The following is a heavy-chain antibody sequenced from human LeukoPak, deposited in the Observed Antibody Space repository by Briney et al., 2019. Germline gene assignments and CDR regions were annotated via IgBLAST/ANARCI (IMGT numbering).Heavy chain of an antibody. D-gene: IGHD6-6*01. V-gene: IGHV4-59*08. J-gene: IGHJ6*02. CDR1: GGSISSYY. CDR3: ARRIAAWGYYYHGMDV. CDR2: IYYSGST. Sequence: PSETLSLTCTVSGGSISSYYWSWIRQPPGKGLEWIGYIYYSGSTNYNPSLKSRVTISVDTSKNQFSLKLSSVTAADTAVYYCARRIAAWGYYYHGMDVWGQGTTVTVSS.